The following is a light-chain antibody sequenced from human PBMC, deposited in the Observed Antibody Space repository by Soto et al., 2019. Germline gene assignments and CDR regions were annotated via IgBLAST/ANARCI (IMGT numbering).Light chain of an antibody. Sequence: DIQMTQSPSSLSASVGDRVTITCRASQSISSYLNWYQQKPGKAPKLLIYAASSLQSGVPSRFSGSGSGTDFTLTISSLQPEDFATYYCQQSYRTPVFGQGTKLEIK. V-gene: IGKV1-39*01. CDR2: AAS. CDR3: QQSYRTPV. J-gene: IGKJ2*01. CDR1: QSISSY.